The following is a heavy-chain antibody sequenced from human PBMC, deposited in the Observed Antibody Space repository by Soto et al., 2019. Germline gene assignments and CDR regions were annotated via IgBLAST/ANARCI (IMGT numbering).Heavy chain of an antibody. D-gene: IGHD6-19*01. CDR1: GYTFSSYG. CDR3: AREWDNKSEHSSGWYDDF. J-gene: IGHJ4*02. V-gene: IGHV1-18*01. CDR2: ISGYSGHT. Sequence: ASVKVSCKASGYTFSSYGISWVRQAPGQGLEEMGWISGYSGHTYYAQKFQGRVTMTTDTSTNTVYMELRSLRSDDTAVYYCAREWDNKSEHSSGWYDDFWGQGTLVTVSS.